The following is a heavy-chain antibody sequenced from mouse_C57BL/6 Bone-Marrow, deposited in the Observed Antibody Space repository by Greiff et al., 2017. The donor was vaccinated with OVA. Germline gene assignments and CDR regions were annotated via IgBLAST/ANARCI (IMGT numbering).Heavy chain of an antibody. V-gene: IGHV2-2*01. J-gene: IGHJ3*01. CDR1: GFSLTSYG. Sequence: VKLQESGPGLVQPSQSLSITCTVSGFSLTSYGVHWVRQSPGKGLEWLGVIWSGGSTDYNAAFISRLSISKDNSKSQVFFKMNSLQADDTAIYYCATSAGTGAWFAYWGQGTLVTVSA. D-gene: IGHD4-1*01. CDR3: ATSAGTGAWFAY. CDR2: IWSGGST.